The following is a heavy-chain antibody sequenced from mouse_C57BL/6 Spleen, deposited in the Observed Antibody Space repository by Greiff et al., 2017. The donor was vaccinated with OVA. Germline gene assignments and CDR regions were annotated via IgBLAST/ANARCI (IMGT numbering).Heavy chain of an antibody. D-gene: IGHD2-1*01. CDR3: AGYGNYEAWFAY. CDR2: IYPRSGNT. Sequence: QVQLQQSGAELARPGASVKLSCKASGYTFTSYGISWVKQRTGQGLEWIGEIYPRSGNTYYNEKFKGKATLTADKSSSTAYMELRSLTSEDSAVYFCAGYGNYEAWFAYWGQGTLVTVSA. V-gene: IGHV1-81*01. CDR1: GYTFTSYG. J-gene: IGHJ3*01.